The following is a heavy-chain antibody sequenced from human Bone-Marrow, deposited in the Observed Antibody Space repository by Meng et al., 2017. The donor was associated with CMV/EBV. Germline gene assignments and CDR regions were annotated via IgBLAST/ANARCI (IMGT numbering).Heavy chain of an antibody. CDR2: INPNSGGT. V-gene: IGHV1-2*02. Sequence: MKVSCKASASKFTGYYMHWVRQAPGQGLEWMGWINPNSGGTNYAQKFQGRVTMTRDTSISTAYMELSRLRSDDTAVYYCARDRRVVVVPAASRVRSNWFDPWGQGTLVTVSS. D-gene: IGHD2-2*01. J-gene: IGHJ5*02. CDR3: ARDRRVVVVPAASRVRSNWFDP. CDR1: ASKFTGYY.